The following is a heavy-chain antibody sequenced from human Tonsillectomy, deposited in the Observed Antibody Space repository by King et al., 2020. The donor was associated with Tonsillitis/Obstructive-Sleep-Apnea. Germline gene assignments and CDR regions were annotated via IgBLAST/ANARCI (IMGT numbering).Heavy chain of an antibody. V-gene: IGHV5-51*01. CDR2: IYPGDSDT. CDR1: GYSFSKYW. CDR3: ARRACSGDSCSNFDF. J-gene: IGHJ4*02. Sequence: VQLVESGAEVKKPGESLKISCKVSGYSFSKYWIGWVRQMPGKGLEWMGIIYPGDSDTRYSPSFQGQVTISADKSVSTAHLQWSSLKASDTAIYYCARRACSGDSCSNFDFWGQGTLVTVSS. D-gene: IGHD2-15*01.